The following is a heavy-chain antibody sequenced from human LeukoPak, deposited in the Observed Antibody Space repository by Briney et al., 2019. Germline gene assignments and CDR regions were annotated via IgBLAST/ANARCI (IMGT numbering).Heavy chain of an antibody. Sequence: GGSLRLSCAASAFTLSNYSMAWVRQAPGKGLEWISYISSSSRTIYYADSVEGRFTISRDNAKNSLSVQMTTLRAEDTAVYYCARLFWNGYYPISFDHYYGMDVWGQGTTVTVSS. CDR1: AFTLSNYS. CDR2: ISSSSRTI. D-gene: IGHD3-3*01. J-gene: IGHJ6*02. CDR3: ARLFWNGYYPISFDHYYGMDV. V-gene: IGHV3-48*01.